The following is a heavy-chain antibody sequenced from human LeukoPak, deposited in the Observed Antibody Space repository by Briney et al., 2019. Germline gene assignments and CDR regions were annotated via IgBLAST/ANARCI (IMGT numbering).Heavy chain of an antibody. CDR2: VASSGTS. V-gene: IGHV4-59*01. J-gene: IGHJ5*02. CDR3: ARVVRGVVTSNWFDP. CDR1: GDSLSTYY. Sequence: SETLSLTCTVSGDSLSTYYWTWIRQTPGKELEWIGFVASSGTSNYNPSLKSRVSISIDTSKNQFSLALTSVTPADTAVYYCARVVRGVVTSNWFDPWGQGTLVSVSS. D-gene: IGHD2-21*02.